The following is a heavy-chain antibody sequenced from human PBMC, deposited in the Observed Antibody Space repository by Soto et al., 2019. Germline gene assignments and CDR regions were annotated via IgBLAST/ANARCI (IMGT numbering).Heavy chain of an antibody. Sequence: SEILSLTFTVSVDSISSSYWSWIRQTAGKGLEWIGRIYPSGSANYNPSFKSRVTMSVDTSKNQFSLKLSPVTAADTAVYYCARDRGRYCPTSSCPKGSYYGVDVWGQGTTVTVSS. D-gene: IGHD2-8*01. CDR1: VDSISSSY. J-gene: IGHJ6*02. V-gene: IGHV4-4*07. CDR2: IYPSGSA. CDR3: ARDRGRYCPTSSCPKGSYYGVDV.